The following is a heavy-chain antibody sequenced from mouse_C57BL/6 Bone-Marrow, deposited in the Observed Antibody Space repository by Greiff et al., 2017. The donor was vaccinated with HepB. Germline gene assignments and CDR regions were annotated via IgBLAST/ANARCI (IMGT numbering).Heavy chain of an antibody. V-gene: IGHV10-3*01. Sequence: EVQVVESGGGLVQPKGSLKLSCAASGFTFNTYAMHWVRQAPGKGLEWVARIRSKSSNYATYYADSVKDRFTISRDDSQSMLYLQMNNLKTEDTAMYYCVRERYYGRAPHFDYWGQGTTLTVSS. J-gene: IGHJ2*01. CDR2: IRSKSSNYAT. CDR1: GFTFNTYA. D-gene: IGHD1-1*01. CDR3: VRERYYGRAPHFDY.